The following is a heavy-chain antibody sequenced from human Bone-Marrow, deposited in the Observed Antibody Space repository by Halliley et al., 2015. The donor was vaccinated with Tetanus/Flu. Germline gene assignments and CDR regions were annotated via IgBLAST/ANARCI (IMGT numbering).Heavy chain of an antibody. CDR2: IKPDGSEK. J-gene: IGHJ4*02. CDR3: ATEGGGRRDLLLEYFFDY. CDR1: GFMFSNYW. V-gene: IGHV3-7*03. D-gene: IGHD1-26*01. Sequence: SLRLSCATSGFMFSNYWMSWVRQAPGKGLEWVADIKPDGSEKYYVDSVKGRFSISRDNAKNSLYLQMNSLRAEDTAVYYCATEGGGRRDLLLEYFFDYWGQGTLVTVSS.